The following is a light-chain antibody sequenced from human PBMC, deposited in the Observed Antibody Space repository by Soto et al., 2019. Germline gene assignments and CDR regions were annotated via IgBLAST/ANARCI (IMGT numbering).Light chain of an antibody. J-gene: IGLJ1*01. Sequence: QSALTQPASVSGSPGQSTTISCTGTSSDVGSYNLVSWYQQHPGKAPKVMIYEVSKRPSGVPNRFSGSKSGYTASLTISGLQAEDEADYYCCSYAGSSTYVFGTGTKLTVL. CDR2: EVS. CDR1: SSDVGSYNL. V-gene: IGLV2-23*02. CDR3: CSYAGSSTYV.